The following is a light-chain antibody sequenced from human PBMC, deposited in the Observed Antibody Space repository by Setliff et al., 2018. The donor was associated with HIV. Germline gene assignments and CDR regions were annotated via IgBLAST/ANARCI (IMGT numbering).Light chain of an antibody. CDR2: SDN. V-gene: IGLV1-44*01. CDR3: AVWDNSLDGPV. J-gene: IGLJ2*01. CDR1: TSNIGIRT. Sequence: QSALTQPPSASGTPGQRVTISCSGSTSNIGIRTVNWYRQLPGTAPKLLIYSDNQRPSGVPDRFSGSKSGTSASLAISGLQSEDEADYYCAVWDNSLDGPVFGGGTKVTVL.